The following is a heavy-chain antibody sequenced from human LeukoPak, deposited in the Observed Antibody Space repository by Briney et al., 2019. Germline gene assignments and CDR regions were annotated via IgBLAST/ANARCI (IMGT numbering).Heavy chain of an antibody. CDR2: LSYDETHK. V-gene: IGHV3-30*04. CDR1: GFTFSVYA. CDR3: ARDSGYCAAGSCYVRY. J-gene: IGHJ4*02. D-gene: IGHD2-15*01. Sequence: GGSLRPSCAASGFTFSVYAIHWVRQAPGKGLEWVAVLSYDETHKYYTDSVRGRFTISRDNSKNTVYLQMNSLRAEDTAVYCCARDSGYCAAGSCYVRYWGQGTLVTVSS.